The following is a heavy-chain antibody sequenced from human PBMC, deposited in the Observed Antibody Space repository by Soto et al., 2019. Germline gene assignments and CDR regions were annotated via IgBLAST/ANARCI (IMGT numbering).Heavy chain of an antibody. V-gene: IGHV3-11*01. CDR2: ISSSGSSI. Sequence: PGGSLRLSCAASGFIFSDYYMTWIRQAPGKGLEWVSYISSSGSSIYYADSVKGRFTISRDNAKNSLYLQMNSLRAEDTAVYYCARPVYCGGDCYSKVFDYWGQGTLVTVSS. CDR1: GFIFSDYY. CDR3: ARPVYCGGDCYSKVFDY. J-gene: IGHJ4*02. D-gene: IGHD2-21*01.